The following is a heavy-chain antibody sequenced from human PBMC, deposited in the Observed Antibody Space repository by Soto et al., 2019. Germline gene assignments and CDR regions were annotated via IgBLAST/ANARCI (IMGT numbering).Heavy chain of an antibody. CDR2: ISWNSGSI. Sequence: EVQLVESGGGLVQPGRSLRLSCAASGFTFDDYAMHWVRQAPGKGLEWVSGISWNSGSIGYADSVKGRFTISRDNAKNSLYLQMNSLRAEDTALYYCAKDSTPTADAFDIWGQGTMVTVSS. CDR3: AKDSTPTADAFDI. V-gene: IGHV3-9*01. J-gene: IGHJ3*02. CDR1: GFTFDDYA.